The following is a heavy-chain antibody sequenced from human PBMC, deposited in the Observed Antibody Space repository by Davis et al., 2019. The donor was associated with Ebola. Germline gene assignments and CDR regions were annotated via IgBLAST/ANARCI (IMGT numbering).Heavy chain of an antibody. D-gene: IGHD6-13*01. CDR1: GFTFSDYY. V-gene: IGHV3-11*06. CDR3: ARDDRLTSSSLDY. Sequence: PGGSLRLSCTASGFTFSDYYMSWIRQAPGKGLEWVSHISSRSGYTNYADSVKGRFTISRDDAKNSLSLQMSSLRAEDTAVYYCARDDRLTSSSLDYWGQGTLVTVSS. J-gene: IGHJ4*02. CDR2: ISSRSGYT.